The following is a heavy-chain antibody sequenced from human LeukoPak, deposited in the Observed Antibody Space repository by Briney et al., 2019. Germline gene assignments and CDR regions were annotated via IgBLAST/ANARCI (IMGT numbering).Heavy chain of an antibody. D-gene: IGHD2-15*01. V-gene: IGHV4-59*02. Sequence: SETLSLTCTISGGSVSDYYWSWIRQSPGKGLEWIGYIYHTGSTSYSPSLKSRVTISVDTSKNQFSLKLSSVTAADTAVYYCARGGYCSGGSCYSEYYFDYWGQGTLVTVSS. CDR2: IYHTGST. J-gene: IGHJ4*02. CDR1: GGSVSDYY. CDR3: ARGGYCSGGSCYSEYYFDY.